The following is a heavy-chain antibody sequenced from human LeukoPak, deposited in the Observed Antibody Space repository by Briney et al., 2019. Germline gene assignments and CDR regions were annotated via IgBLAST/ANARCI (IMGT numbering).Heavy chain of an antibody. CDR3: ARGREVAVAGLLFDY. CDR1: GGSISRYY. J-gene: IGHJ4*02. CDR2: IYYSGST. V-gene: IGHV4-59*01. D-gene: IGHD6-19*01. Sequence: ASETLSLTCTVSGGSISRYYWSWIRQPPGKGLEWIGYIYYSGSTNYNPSLKSRVTISVDTSKNQFSLKLSSVTAADTAVYYCARGREVAVAGLLFDYWGKGTLVTVSS.